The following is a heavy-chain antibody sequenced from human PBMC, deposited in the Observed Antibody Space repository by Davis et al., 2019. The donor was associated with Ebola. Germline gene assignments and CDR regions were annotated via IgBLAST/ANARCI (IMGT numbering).Heavy chain of an antibody. Sequence: PSETLSLTCTVSGGSVSSGSYYWSWIRQPPGKGLEWIGYIYYSGSTYYNPSLKSRVTISVDTSKNQFSLKLSSVTAADTAVYYCARRGLGATLGHWGQGTLVTVSS. CDR2: IYYSGST. V-gene: IGHV4-31*03. CDR1: GGSVSSGSYY. D-gene: IGHD1-26*01. CDR3: ARRGLGATLGH. J-gene: IGHJ4*02.